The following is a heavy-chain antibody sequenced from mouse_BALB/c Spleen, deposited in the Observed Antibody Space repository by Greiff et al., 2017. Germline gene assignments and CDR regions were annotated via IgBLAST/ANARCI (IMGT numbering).Heavy chain of an antibody. CDR3: ARHGEYDYDGGYYAMDY. Sequence: EVKLMESGGDLVKPGGSLKLSCAASGFTFSSYGMSWVRQTPDKRLEWVATISSGGSYTYYPDSVKGRFTISRDNAKNTLYLQMSSLKSEDTAMYYCARHGEYDYDGGYYAMDYWGQGTSVTVSS. CDR1: GFTFSSYG. CDR2: ISSGGSYT. V-gene: IGHV5-6*01. J-gene: IGHJ4*01. D-gene: IGHD2-4*01.